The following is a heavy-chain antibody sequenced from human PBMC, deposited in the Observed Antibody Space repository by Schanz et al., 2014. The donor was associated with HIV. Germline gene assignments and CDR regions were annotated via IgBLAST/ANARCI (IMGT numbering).Heavy chain of an antibody. CDR3: ASSQGAARAFDY. J-gene: IGHJ4*02. CDR2: IYHSGST. D-gene: IGHD6-6*01. Sequence: QVQLQQWGAGLLKPSETLSLTCTVSGGSISSGGYYWSWIRQHPGKGLEWIGYIYHSGSTYYNPSLKTRVTISVDTSKNQFSLKLSSVTAADTAVYYCASSQGAARAFDYWGQGTLVTVSS. CDR1: GGSISSGGYY. V-gene: IGHV4-31*03.